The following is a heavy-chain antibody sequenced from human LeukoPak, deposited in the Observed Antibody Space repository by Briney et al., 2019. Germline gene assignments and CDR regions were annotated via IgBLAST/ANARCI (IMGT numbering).Heavy chain of an antibody. J-gene: IGHJ4*02. CDR1: GFTFSSYA. D-gene: IGHD5-12*01. CDR3: ASVGGYSGYDYGRGDY. CDR2: ISSSGSTI. Sequence: PGGSLRLSCAASGFTFSSYAMSWVRQAPGKGLEWVSYISSSGSTIYYADSVKGRFTISRDNAKNSLYLQMNSLRAEDTAVYYCASVGGYSGYDYGRGDYWGQGTLVTVSS. V-gene: IGHV3-48*04.